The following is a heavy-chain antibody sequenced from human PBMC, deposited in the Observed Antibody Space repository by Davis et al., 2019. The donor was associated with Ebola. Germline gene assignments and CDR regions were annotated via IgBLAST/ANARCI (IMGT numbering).Heavy chain of an antibody. CDR3: AKDQPYYDSSGYYSFDY. CDR2: ISGSGGNT. D-gene: IGHD3-22*01. CDR1: GFTFSSYA. Sequence: GGSLRLSCAASGFTFSSYAMSWVRQAPGKGLEWVSAISGSGGNTYYADSVKGRFTISRDNSKNTLYLQMNSLRAEDTAVYYCAKDQPYYDSSGYYSFDYWGQGTLVTVSS. V-gene: IGHV3-23*01. J-gene: IGHJ4*02.